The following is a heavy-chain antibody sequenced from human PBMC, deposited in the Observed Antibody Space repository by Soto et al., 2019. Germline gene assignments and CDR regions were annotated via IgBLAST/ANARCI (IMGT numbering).Heavy chain of an antibody. CDR2: ISYDGSNK. CDR1: GFTFSSYA. J-gene: IGHJ6*02. D-gene: IGHD6-13*01. V-gene: IGHV3-30*18. CDR3: AKDRQQLVRYYYYGMDV. Sequence: GGSLRLSCAASGFTFSSYAMSWVRQAPGKGLEWVAVISYDGSNKYYADSVKGRFTISRDNSKNTLYLQMNSLRAEDTAVYYCAKDRQQLVRYYYYGMDVWGQGTTVTVSS.